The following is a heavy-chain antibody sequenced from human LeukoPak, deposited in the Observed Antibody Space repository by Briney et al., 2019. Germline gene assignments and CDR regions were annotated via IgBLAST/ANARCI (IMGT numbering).Heavy chain of an antibody. V-gene: IGHV3-9*03. CDR1: GFTFDDYA. CDR3: AKKTGGDFDY. D-gene: IGHD7-27*01. Sequence: GASLILSCAASGFTFDDYAMHWVRQAPGKGLEWVSGISWNSGSIGYADSVKGRFTISRDNAKNSLYLQMNSLRAEDMALYYCAKKTGGDFDYWGQGTLVTVSS. J-gene: IGHJ4*02. CDR2: ISWNSGSI.